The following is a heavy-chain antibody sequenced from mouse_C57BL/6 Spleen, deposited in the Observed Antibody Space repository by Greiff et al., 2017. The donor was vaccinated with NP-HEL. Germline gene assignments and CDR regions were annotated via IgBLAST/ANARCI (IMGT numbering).Heavy chain of an antibody. CDR3: AKDYDGPYAMDY. J-gene: IGHJ4*01. CDR2: ISSGSSTI. D-gene: IGHD2-4*01. V-gene: IGHV5-17*01. Sequence: EVQLVESGGGLVKPGGSPKLSCAASGFTFSDYGMHWVRQAPEKGLEWVAYISSGSSTIYYADTVKGRFTISRDNAKNTLFLQMTSLRSEDTAMYYCAKDYDGPYAMDYWGQGTSVTVSS. CDR1: GFTFSDYG.